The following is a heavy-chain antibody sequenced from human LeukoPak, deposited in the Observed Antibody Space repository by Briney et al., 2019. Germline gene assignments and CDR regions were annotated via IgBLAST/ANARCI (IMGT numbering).Heavy chain of an antibody. J-gene: IGHJ6*03. D-gene: IGHD3-10*01. CDR1: GGSISSYY. CDR2: IYTSGST. Sequence: SETLSHTCTVSGGSISSYYWSWIRQPAGKGLEWIGRIYTSGSTNYNPSLKSRVTMSVDTSKNQFSLKLSSVTAADTAVYYCARSGSILTYYYYMDVWGKGTTVTVSS. V-gene: IGHV4-4*07. CDR3: ARSGSILTYYYYMDV.